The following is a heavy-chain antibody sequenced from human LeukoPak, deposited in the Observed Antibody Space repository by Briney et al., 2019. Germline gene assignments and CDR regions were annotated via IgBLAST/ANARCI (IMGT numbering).Heavy chain of an antibody. Sequence: GGSLRLSCEGSGFSFSSYWMHWVRQAPGKGLAWVSRIRTDGGTKYYADSVKGRFTVSRDNARNTLYLQMDSLRVDDTAVYYCARDFFGRAAGTGNWFDPWGQGTLVTVSS. CDR1: GFSFSSYW. V-gene: IGHV3-74*01. J-gene: IGHJ5*02. CDR2: IRTDGGTK. D-gene: IGHD6-13*01. CDR3: ARDFFGRAAGTGNWFDP.